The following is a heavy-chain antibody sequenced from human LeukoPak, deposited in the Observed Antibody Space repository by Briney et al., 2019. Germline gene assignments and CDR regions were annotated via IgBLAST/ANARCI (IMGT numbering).Heavy chain of an antibody. Sequence: PGGSLRLSCAASGFTLSSYWMSWVRQAPGKGPEWVANIKQDGSEKYYVDSVKGRFTISRDNAKNSLYLQMNSLRAEDTAVYYCARDRRQTYLYDWGQGTLVTVSS. D-gene: IGHD6-6*01. CDR2: IKQDGSEK. CDR3: ARDRRQTYLYD. J-gene: IGHJ4*02. V-gene: IGHV3-7*01. CDR1: GFTLSSYW.